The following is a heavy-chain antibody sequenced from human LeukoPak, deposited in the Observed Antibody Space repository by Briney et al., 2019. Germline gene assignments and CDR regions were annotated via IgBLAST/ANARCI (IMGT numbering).Heavy chain of an antibody. CDR2: LSGSGGGT. CDR3: AKRGVVIRVFLVGFHKEAYYFDS. Sequence: GGSLRLSCAVSGITLSNYGMSWVRQAPGKGLEWVAGLSGSGGGTNYADSVQGRFTISRDNPKNTLYLQMNSLRAEDMAVYFCAKRGVVIRVFLVGFHKEAYYFDSWGQGALVTVSS. J-gene: IGHJ4*02. D-gene: IGHD3-10*01. V-gene: IGHV3-23*01. CDR1: GITLSNYG.